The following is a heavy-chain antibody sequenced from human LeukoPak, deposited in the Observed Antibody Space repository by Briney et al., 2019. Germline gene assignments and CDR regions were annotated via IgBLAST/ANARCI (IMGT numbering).Heavy chain of an antibody. Sequence: SVKVSCKASGGTFSSYAISWVRQAPGQGLEWMGGISPILGTANYAQKFQGRVTITADESTSTAYMELSSLRSEDTAVYYCAREWGHRAVGAFDIWGQGTMVTVSS. J-gene: IGHJ3*02. CDR3: AREWGHRAVGAFDI. V-gene: IGHV1-69*13. CDR1: GGTFSSYA. D-gene: IGHD3-16*01. CDR2: ISPILGTA.